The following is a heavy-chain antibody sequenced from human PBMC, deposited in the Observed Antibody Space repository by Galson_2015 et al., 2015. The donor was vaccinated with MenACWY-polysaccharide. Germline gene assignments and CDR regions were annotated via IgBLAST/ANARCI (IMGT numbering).Heavy chain of an antibody. Sequence: SEPLSLTCAVSDYSIRSGYFWGWIRQPPGKGLEWIVSIFHSGTTYYNPSLKSRVTISVDTSKNQFSLKLSSVTAADTAVYYCARVEKYSGSFYILYWGQGTLVTVSS. J-gene: IGHJ4*02. CDR1: DYSIRSGYF. V-gene: IGHV4-38-2*01. D-gene: IGHD1-26*01. CDR3: ARVEKYSGSFYILY. CDR2: IFHSGTT.